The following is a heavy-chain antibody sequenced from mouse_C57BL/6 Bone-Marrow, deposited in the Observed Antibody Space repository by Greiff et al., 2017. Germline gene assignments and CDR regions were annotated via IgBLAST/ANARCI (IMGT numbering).Heavy chain of an antibody. CDR1: GYTFTDYY. D-gene: IGHD1-1*01. V-gene: IGHV1-19*01. J-gene: IGHJ4*01. CDR3: ARRGGKYAMDY. CDR2: INPYNGGT. Sequence: EVQLQQSGPVLVEPGASVKMSCKASGYTFTDYYMNWVKQSHGKSLEWIGVINPYNGGTSYNQKFKGKATLTVDKSSSTAYMELNSLTSEDSAVYYCARRGGKYAMDYWGQGTSVTVSS.